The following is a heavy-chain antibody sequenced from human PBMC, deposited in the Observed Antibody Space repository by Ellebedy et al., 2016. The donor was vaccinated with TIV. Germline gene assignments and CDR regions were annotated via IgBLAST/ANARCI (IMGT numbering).Heavy chain of an antibody. Sequence: GESLKISXAASGFPFSTYAINWVRQAPGKGLEWVAVISYDGSNKYYADSVKGRFTISRDDSKNTPYLQMNSLRPEDTAVYYCARDGGGYRYGPGGHWGQGTLVTVSS. V-gene: IGHV3-30*04. CDR1: GFPFSTYA. CDR2: ISYDGSNK. D-gene: IGHD5-18*01. J-gene: IGHJ4*02. CDR3: ARDGGGYRYGPGGH.